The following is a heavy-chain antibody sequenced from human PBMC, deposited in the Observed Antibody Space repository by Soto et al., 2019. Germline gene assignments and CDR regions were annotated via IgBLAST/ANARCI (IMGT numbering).Heavy chain of an antibody. J-gene: IGHJ2*01. V-gene: IGHV3-30-3*01. D-gene: IGHD4-4*01. Sequence: QVQLVASGGGVVQPGRSLRLSCAASGFTFSSYAMHWVRQAPGKGLEWVAVISYDGSNKYYADSVKGRFTISRDNSKNTLYLQMNSLRAEDTAVYYCARAPYSRAYFDLWGRGTLVTVSS. CDR2: ISYDGSNK. CDR3: ARAPYSRAYFDL. CDR1: GFTFSSYA.